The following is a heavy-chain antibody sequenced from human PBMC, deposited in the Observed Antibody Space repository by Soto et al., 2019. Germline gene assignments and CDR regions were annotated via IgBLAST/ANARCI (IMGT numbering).Heavy chain of an antibody. Sequence: QVQLVQSGTEVRTPGSSVKVSCKASGDSLENLAISWVRQAPGQGFEWMGGVIPVLGTTDYAQNLQDRLTITADESTTTVFMELSSLKSEDTAVYYCARETYYSGHVIGNLDLWGRGTLVTVSS. V-gene: IGHV1-69*01. D-gene: IGHD5-12*01. CDR1: GDSLENLA. J-gene: IGHJ2*01. CDR2: VIPVLGTT. CDR3: ARETYYSGHVIGNLDL.